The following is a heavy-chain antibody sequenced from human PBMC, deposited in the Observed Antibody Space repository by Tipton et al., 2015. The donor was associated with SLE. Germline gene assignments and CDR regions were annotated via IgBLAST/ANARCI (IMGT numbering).Heavy chain of an antibody. CDR2: IIPILGIA. CDR3: ARYRQHHSLLSKANGFDP. J-gene: IGHJ5*02. Sequence: QSGAEVKKPGSSVKVSCKASGGTFSSYTISWVRQAPGQGLEWMGRIIPILGIANYAQKFQGRVTITADKSTSTAYMELSSLRSEDTAVYYCARYRQHHSLLSKANGFDPWGQGTLVTVSS. CDR1: GGTFSSYT. D-gene: IGHD6-13*01. V-gene: IGHV1-69*02.